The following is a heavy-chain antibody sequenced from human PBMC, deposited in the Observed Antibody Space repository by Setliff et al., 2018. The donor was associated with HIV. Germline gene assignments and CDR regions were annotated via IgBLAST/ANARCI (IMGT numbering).Heavy chain of an antibody. V-gene: IGHV4-34*10. CDR2: INHSGRT. CDR3: ARVLFGQSESYKNYYFDY. Sequence: SETLSLTCAVYGGSFTNYFWRWIRQSPGKGLEWIGEINHSGRTKYNPSLKGRVTMSIDMSEDQFSLNLRSVTAADTATYYCARVLFGQSESYKNYYFDYWGQGTLVTVSS. CDR1: GGSFTNYF. J-gene: IGHJ4*02. D-gene: IGHD3-16*01.